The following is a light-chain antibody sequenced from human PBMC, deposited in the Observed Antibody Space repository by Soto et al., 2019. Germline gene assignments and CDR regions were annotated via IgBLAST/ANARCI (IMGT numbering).Light chain of an antibody. Sequence: EIILTQSPDTLSFSPGERATLSCRASQTVSSNYLAWCQQRPGQAPRLLIYDASYRATGIPARFSGSGSGTDFTLTISSLEPEDFAVYYCQQRSDWPSFGQGTRLEIK. CDR2: DAS. CDR1: QTVSSNY. J-gene: IGKJ5*01. V-gene: IGKV3-11*01. CDR3: QQRSDWPS.